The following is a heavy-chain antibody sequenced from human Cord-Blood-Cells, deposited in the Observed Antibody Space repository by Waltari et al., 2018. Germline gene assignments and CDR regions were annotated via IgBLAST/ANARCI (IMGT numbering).Heavy chain of an antibody. D-gene: IGHD3-3*01. CDR2: IDHSGST. CDR1: GGAFSGYY. J-gene: IGHJ6*03. CDR3: ARLSYDFWSGYYDYYYMDV. Sequence: QVQLQQWGAGMLKPSENLSLTCAAYGGAFSGYYWSWILQAPGQGLEWNGEIDHSGSTNYNPALKSRVTISVDTSKNQFSLKLSSVTAADTAVYYCARLSYDFWSGYYDYYYMDVWGKGTTVTVSS. V-gene: IGHV4-34*01.